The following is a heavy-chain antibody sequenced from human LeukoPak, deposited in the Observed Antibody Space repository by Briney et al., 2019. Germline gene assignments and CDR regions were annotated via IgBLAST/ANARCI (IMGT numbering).Heavy chain of an antibody. Sequence: GGSLGLSCAASGFTFSSYWMNWVRQAPGKGLEWVANIKEDGSEKYYVDSVKGRFTISRDNAKNTLYLQMDSLRAEDTAVYYCARQRFCDYWGQGTLVTVSS. CDR3: ARQRFCDY. J-gene: IGHJ4*02. CDR1: GFTFSSYW. D-gene: IGHD3-3*01. CDR2: IKEDGSEK. V-gene: IGHV3-7*01.